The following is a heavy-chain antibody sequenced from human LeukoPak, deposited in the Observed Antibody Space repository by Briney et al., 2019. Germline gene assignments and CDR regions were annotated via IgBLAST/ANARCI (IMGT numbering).Heavy chain of an antibody. V-gene: IGHV3-48*02. Sequence: PGGSLRLSCAASGFTFSSYSMNWVRQAPGKGLEWVSYISSSSSTIYYADSVKGRFTISRDNAKNSLYLQMNSLRDEDTAVYYCARDLTTFIRGLPLDYWGQGTLVTVSS. CDR2: ISSSSSTI. CDR3: ARDLTTFIRGLPLDY. J-gene: IGHJ4*02. D-gene: IGHD3-10*01. CDR1: GFTFSSYS.